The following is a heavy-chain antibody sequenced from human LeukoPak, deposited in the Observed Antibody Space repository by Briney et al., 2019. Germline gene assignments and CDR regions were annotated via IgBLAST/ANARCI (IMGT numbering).Heavy chain of an antibody. D-gene: IGHD1-26*01. CDR3: ARGGRNFDY. V-gene: IGHV4-59*01. CDR1: NGSNNDSY. J-gene: IGHJ4*02. Sequence: SETLSLTCTVSNGSNNDSYWTWIRQPPGKRLEWIGYISNSGTTKYNPSLKSRVTISVDTSNNQISLRLRSVTAADTAVYFCARGGRNFDYWGQGTLVTVSS. CDR2: ISNSGTT.